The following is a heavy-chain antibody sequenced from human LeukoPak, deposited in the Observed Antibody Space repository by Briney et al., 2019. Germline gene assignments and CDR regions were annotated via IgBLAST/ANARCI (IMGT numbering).Heavy chain of an antibody. J-gene: IGHJ5*02. Sequence: SETLSLTCTVSGASIFGQYWSWIRRPPGKGLEWIGYIYYSGSTNYNPSLKSRVTISVDTSKNQFSLKLSSVTAADTAVYYCAGSGWYSLRWFDPWGQGTLVTVSS. CDR1: GASIFGQY. V-gene: IGHV4-59*08. CDR2: IYYSGST. CDR3: AGSGWYSLRWFDP. D-gene: IGHD6-19*01.